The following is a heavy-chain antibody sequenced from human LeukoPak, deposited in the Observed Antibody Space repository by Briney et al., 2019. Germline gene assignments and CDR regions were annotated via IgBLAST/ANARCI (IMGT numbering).Heavy chain of an antibody. J-gene: IGHJ4*02. CDR3: AKDQEPMTTVTPFDY. V-gene: IGHV3-23*01. Sequence: GGSLRLSCAASGFTFSSYAMSWVRQAPGKGLEWVSAISGSGGSTYYADSVEGRFTISRDNSKNTLYLQMNSLRAEDTAVYYCAKDQEPMTTVTPFDYWGQGTLVTVSS. CDR2: ISGSGGST. CDR1: GFTFSSYA. D-gene: IGHD4-17*01.